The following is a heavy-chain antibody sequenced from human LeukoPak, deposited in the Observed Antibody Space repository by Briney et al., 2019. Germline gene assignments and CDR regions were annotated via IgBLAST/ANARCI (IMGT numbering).Heavy chain of an antibody. CDR2: IYTSGST. D-gene: IGHD2-2*01. J-gene: IGHJ4*02. CDR3: ARAGYCSSTSCYFDY. CDR1: GGSISSYY. V-gene: IGHV4-4*07. Sequence: SETLSLTCTVSGGSISSYYWSWIRQPAGKGLEWIGRIYTSGSTNYNPSLKSRVTISVDTSKNQFSLKLSSVTAADTAVYYCARAGYCSSTSCYFDYWGQGTLVTVSS.